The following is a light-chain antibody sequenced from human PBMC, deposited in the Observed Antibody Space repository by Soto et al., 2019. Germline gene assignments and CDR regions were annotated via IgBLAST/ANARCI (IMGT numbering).Light chain of an antibody. J-gene: IGKJ4*01. CDR1: QSVSSN. Sequence: EIVMTQSPATLSVSPGERATLSCRASQSVSSNLAWYQQKPGQAPRLLIYGASTRATGIPARFSGSGSGTEFTLTLSSLQSEDFAVYYCQQYNNWPPLTFGGGNKGETK. CDR3: QQYNNWPPLT. CDR2: GAS. V-gene: IGKV3-15*01.